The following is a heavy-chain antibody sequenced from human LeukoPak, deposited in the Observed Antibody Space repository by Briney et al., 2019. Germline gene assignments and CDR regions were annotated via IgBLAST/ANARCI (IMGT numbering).Heavy chain of an antibody. CDR1: GYSISSGYY. D-gene: IGHD4-23*01. CDR2: MYHSGST. CDR3: AKQGPTVVTHFDT. Sequence: SETLSLTCAVSGYSISSGYYWGWIRQPPGKGLDWIASMYHSGSTYYNPSLKSRVTISVDTSKNQFSLRLSSVTAADTAVYYCAKQGPTVVTHFDTWGQGTLVTVSS. V-gene: IGHV4-38-2*01. J-gene: IGHJ4*02.